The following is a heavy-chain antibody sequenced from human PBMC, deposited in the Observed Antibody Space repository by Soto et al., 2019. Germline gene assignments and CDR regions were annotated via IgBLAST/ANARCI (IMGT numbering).Heavy chain of an antibody. D-gene: IGHD2-21*02. Sequence: PGGSLRLSCAASGFTFGDYYLTWIRQAPGKGLEWISYISSSSSYTNYADSVKGRFTISRDNAKNTLYLEMKSLRADDTAVYYCARDRSRVVTAFDSWGRGTLVTVSS. CDR1: GFTFGDYY. V-gene: IGHV3-11*06. CDR3: ARDRSRVVTAFDS. J-gene: IGHJ4*02. CDR2: ISSSSSYT.